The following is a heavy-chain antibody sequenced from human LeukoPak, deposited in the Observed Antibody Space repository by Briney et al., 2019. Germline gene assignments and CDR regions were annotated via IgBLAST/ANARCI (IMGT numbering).Heavy chain of an antibody. V-gene: IGHV1-18*01. D-gene: IGHD3/OR15-3a*01. CDR1: GYTFTSYG. CDR3: ARDGLADTDWPGNWFDP. Sequence: ASVKVSCRTSGYTFTSYGISWVRQAPGQGLEWMGWIDSYNGNRRYAQKFQGRVTVTTDTSTSTAYMELRSLRSDDTAVYYCARDGLADTDWPGNWFDPWAKEPWSPSPQ. J-gene: IGHJ5*01. CDR2: IDSYNGNR.